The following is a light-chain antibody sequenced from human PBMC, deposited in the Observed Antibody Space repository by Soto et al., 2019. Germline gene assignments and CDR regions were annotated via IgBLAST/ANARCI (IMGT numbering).Light chain of an antibody. CDR3: QSYDSSLSGVV. J-gene: IGLJ2*01. CDR2: SNR. Sequence: QSVLTQPPSVSGAQGQRVTISCTGSRSNIGANYDVHWYQQVPGTAPKVLIYSNRNRPSGVPDRFSGSKAGTSASLAITGLQAEDEADYYCQSYDSSLSGVVFGGGTKVTVL. CDR1: RSNIGANYD. V-gene: IGLV1-40*01.